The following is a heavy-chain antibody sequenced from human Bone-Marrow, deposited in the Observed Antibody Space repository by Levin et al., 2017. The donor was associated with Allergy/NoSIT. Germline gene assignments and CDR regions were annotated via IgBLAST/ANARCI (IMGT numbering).Heavy chain of an antibody. V-gene: IGHV3-30-3*01. Sequence: GESLKISCVASGFNVASYAVHWVRQAPGKGLEWVAVISYDGSEKYYTDFVKGRFTISRDNSKNTLYLQMNSLRAEDTAVYYCASDRSYESSGYPDYWGQGTLVTVSS. CDR2: ISYDGSEK. D-gene: IGHD3-22*01. J-gene: IGHJ4*02. CDR3: ASDRSYESSGYPDY. CDR1: GFNVASYA.